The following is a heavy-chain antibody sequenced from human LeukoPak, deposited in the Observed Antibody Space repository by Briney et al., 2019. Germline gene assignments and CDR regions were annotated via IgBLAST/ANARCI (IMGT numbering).Heavy chain of an antibody. CDR1: GFTFSGSA. J-gene: IGHJ4*02. V-gene: IGHV3-73*01. CDR3: TSGISSSTNSDY. D-gene: IGHD6-13*01. CDR2: IRSKADSYAT. Sequence: GGSLRLSCAASGFTFSGSAMHWVRQASGKGLEWVGRIRSKADSYATAYAPSVKGRFTISRDDSKNTASLQMNSLKTEDTAVYYCTSGISSSTNSDYWGQGTLVTVSS.